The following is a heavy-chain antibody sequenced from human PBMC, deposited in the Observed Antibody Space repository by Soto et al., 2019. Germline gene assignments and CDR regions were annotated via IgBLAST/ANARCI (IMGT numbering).Heavy chain of an antibody. CDR3: ERDAGSGYNVW. J-gene: IGHJ4*02. CDR1: GYTFTSYG. Sequence: QVQLVQSGAEMKKPGASVKVSCKGSGYTFTSYGISWVRQAPGQGLEWMGWINGFDGNTNYAQKFQGRVTRTPDTSTNTAYMELRSLRYDDTAVYYCERDAGSGYNVWWGQGTLVTVSS. V-gene: IGHV1-18*01. CDR2: INGFDGNT. D-gene: IGHD3-22*01.